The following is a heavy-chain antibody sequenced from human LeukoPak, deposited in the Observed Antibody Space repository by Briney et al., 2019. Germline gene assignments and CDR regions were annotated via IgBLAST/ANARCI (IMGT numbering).Heavy chain of an antibody. CDR3: ARGKGYSYGIDY. CDR2: INCKSGGT. J-gene: IGHJ4*02. D-gene: IGHD5-18*01. V-gene: IGHV1-2*06. Sequence: XVRXAPXXXXXXXGRINCKSGGTNYGQNFQGRVTMTRDTSISTAYMELSRLRSDDTAVYYCARGKGYSYGIDYWGQGTLVTVSS.